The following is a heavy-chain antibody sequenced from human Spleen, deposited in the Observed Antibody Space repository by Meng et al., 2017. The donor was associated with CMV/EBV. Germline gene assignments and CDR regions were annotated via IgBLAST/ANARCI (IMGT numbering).Heavy chain of an antibody. Sequence: GGSLRLSCATSGFTFSNYAMHWVRQGPANGLEWVAFIRYDGSNEYYADSVKGRFTISRDNSKNTLYLQMNSLRAEDTAVYHCARARPIDYWGLGTLVTVSS. CDR2: IRYDGSNE. J-gene: IGHJ4*02. V-gene: IGHV3-30*02. CDR1: GFTFSNYA. CDR3: ARARPIDY.